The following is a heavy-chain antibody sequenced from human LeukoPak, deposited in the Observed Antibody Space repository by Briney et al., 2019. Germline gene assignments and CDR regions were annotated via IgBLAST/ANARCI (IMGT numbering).Heavy chain of an antibody. D-gene: IGHD2-2*03. J-gene: IGHJ6*03. V-gene: IGHV1-2*02. CDR2: INPNSGGT. Sequence: ASVKVSCKASGYTFTGYYMHGGRQAPRQELECMGWINPNSGGTNYTQKFQGRVTMTRDTSISTAYMELSRLRSDDTAVYYCARGWINYYYYYYMDVWGKGTTVTVSS. CDR3: ARGWINYYYYYYMDV. CDR1: GYTFTGYY.